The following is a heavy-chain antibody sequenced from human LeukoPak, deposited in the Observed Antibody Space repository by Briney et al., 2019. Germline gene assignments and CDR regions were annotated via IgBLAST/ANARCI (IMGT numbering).Heavy chain of an antibody. CDR3: ARAIAVAAPWDY. Sequence: PSETLSLTCTVSGGSISSYYWSWIRQPPGKGLEWIGYIYYSGSTNYNPSLKSRVTISVDTSKNQFSLKLSSVTAADTAVYYCARAIAVAAPWDYWGQGTLVTVPS. V-gene: IGHV4-59*01. J-gene: IGHJ4*02. CDR1: GGSISSYY. D-gene: IGHD6-19*01. CDR2: IYYSGST.